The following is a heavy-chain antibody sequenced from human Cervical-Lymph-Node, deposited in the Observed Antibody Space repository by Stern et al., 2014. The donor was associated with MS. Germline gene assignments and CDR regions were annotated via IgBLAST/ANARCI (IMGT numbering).Heavy chain of an antibody. CDR1: GFSFSSYG. D-gene: IGHD2-15*01. V-gene: IGHV3-30*18. CDR2: TSYDGTNK. Sequence: VQLVESGGGVVQPGRSLRLSCAASGFSFSSYGMHWVRQAPGKGLEWVAVTSYDGTNKYYVDSVKGRFTISRDNSKNTLYLQMNSLRVEDTAVYFCAKDSGCSDASCRLDVWGQGTTVTVSS. J-gene: IGHJ6*02. CDR3: AKDSGCSDASCRLDV.